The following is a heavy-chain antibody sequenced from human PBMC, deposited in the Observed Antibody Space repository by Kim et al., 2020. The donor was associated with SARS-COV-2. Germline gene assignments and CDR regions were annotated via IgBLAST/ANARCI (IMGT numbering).Heavy chain of an antibody. V-gene: IGHV4-39*07. J-gene: IGHJ4*02. D-gene: IGHD6-13*01. CDR3: ARDGSAAAGGY. CDR1: GGSISSSSYY. CDR2: IYYSGST. Sequence: SETLSLICTVSGGSISSSSYYWGWIRQPPGKGLEWIGSIYYSGSTYYNPSLKSRVTISVDTSKNQFSLKLSSVTAADMAVYYCARDGSAAAGGYWGQGTL.